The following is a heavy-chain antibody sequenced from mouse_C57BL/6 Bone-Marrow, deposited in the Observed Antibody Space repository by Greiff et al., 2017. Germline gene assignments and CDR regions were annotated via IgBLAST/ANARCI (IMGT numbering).Heavy chain of an antibody. CDR2: IYIGNGYT. CDR1: GYTFTSYG. J-gene: IGHJ4*01. Sequence: VQLKESGAELVRPGSSVKMSCKTSGYTFTSYGINWVKQRPGQGLEWIGYIYIGNGYTDYNEKFKGKATLTSDTSSSTAYMQLSSLTSEDSAIYFCARQGYYANYAMDYCGQGTSVTVSS. CDR3: ARQGYYANYAMDY. V-gene: IGHV1-58*01. D-gene: IGHD2-3*01.